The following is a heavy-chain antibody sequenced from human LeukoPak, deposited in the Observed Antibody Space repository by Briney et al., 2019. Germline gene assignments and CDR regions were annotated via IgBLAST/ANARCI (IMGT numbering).Heavy chain of an antibody. CDR1: GFTFNNYG. V-gene: IGHV3-30*03. J-gene: IGHJ4*02. CDR3: ARDQSDGVVAASGDY. D-gene: IGHD2-15*01. Sequence: GGSLRLSCAASGFTFNNYGMHWVRQAPGKGLEWVAVISYDGRNIHYPDSVKGRFTISRDNSKNTLYLQMNSLRAEDTAVYYCARDQSDGVVAASGDYWGQGTLVTVSS. CDR2: ISYDGRNI.